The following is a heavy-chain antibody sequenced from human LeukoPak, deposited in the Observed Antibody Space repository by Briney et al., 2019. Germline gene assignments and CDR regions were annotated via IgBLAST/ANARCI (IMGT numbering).Heavy chain of an antibody. J-gene: IGHJ6*03. V-gene: IGHV4-4*07. CDR3: ARLRGWGYYYYYMDV. CDR1: GGSISNYY. CDR2: INTSGST. D-gene: IGHD7-27*01. Sequence: SETLSLTCTVSGGSISNYYWSWIRQPAGKGLEWIGRINTSGSTNYNPSLKSRVTISVDTSKNQFSLKLSSVTAADTAVYYRARLRGWGYYYYYMDVWGKGTTVTVSS.